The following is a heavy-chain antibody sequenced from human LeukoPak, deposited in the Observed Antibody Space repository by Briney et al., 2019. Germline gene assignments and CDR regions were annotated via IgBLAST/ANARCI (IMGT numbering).Heavy chain of an antibody. D-gene: IGHD4-17*01. CDR2: INPNSGGT. Sequence: ASVKVSCKASGYTFTGYYMHWVRQAPGQGLEWMGWINPNSGGTNYAQKFQGWVTMTRDTSISTAYMELSRLRSDDTAVYYCARNAVPYGDGPLDYWGQGTLVTVSP. CDR3: ARNAVPYGDGPLDY. CDR1: GYTFTGYY. J-gene: IGHJ4*02. V-gene: IGHV1-2*04.